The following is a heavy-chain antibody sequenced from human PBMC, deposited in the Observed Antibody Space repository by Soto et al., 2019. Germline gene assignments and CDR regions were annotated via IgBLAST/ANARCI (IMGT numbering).Heavy chain of an antibody. CDR3: ARLGGYYYYGMDV. Sequence: SVKVSCKASGGTFSSYAISWVRRAPGQGLEWMGGIIPIFGTANYAQKFQGRVTITADKSTSTAYMELSSVRSEDTAVYYCARLGGYYYYGMDVWGQGTTVTVSS. D-gene: IGHD3-16*01. J-gene: IGHJ6*02. CDR2: IIPIFGTA. V-gene: IGHV1-69*06. CDR1: GGTFSSYA.